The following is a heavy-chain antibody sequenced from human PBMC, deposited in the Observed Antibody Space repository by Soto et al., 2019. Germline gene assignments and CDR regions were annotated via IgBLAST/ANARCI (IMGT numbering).Heavy chain of an antibody. J-gene: IGHJ6*02. CDR1: GGSISSSNYY. Sequence: PSETLSLTCTVSGGSISSSNYYWGWIRQPPGKGLEWIGSIYYSGGTYYNPSLKSRVTISVDTSKNQFSLKLSSVTAADTAVYYCARHRINYGMDVWGQGTTVTVSS. CDR3: ARHRINYGMDV. CDR2: IYYSGGT. V-gene: IGHV4-39*01.